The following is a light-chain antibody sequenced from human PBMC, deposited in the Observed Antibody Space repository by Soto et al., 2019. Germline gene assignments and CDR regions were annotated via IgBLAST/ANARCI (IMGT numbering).Light chain of an antibody. CDR1: SSNIGSTYD. CDR3: QSYDDSLSVHYV. J-gene: IGLJ1*01. Sequence: QSLLTQPPSVSGAPGQRVTISCTGGSSNIGSTYDVQWYQQLPGTAPKLLIRGNTDRPSGVPDRFSGSKSGTSASLAITGLQADDEADYYCQSYDDSLSVHYVFGTGTKDTVL. CDR2: GNT. V-gene: IGLV1-40*01.